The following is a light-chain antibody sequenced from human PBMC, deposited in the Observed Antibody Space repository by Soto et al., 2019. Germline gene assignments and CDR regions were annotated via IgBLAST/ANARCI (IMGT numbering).Light chain of an antibody. V-gene: IGLV1-44*01. CDR2: SNN. Sequence: QAVVTQPPSASGTPGQRVTISCSGSSSNIGSNTVNWYQQLPGTAPKLLIYSNNQRPSGVPDRFSGSKSGTSASLAIIGLQSEDEADYYCAAWDDSLNGVVFGGGTQLTVL. CDR1: SSNIGSNT. J-gene: IGLJ2*01. CDR3: AAWDDSLNGVV.